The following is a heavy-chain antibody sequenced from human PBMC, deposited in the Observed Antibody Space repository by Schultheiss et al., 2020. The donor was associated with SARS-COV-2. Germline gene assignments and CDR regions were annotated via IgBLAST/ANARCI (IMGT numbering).Heavy chain of an antibody. D-gene: IGHD6-13*01. CDR2: ISSSSSYI. CDR1: GFTFRNAW. J-gene: IGHJ6*02. Sequence: GGSLRLSCAASGFTFRNAWMSWVRHAPGKGLEWVSSISSSSSYIYYADSVKGRFTISRDNAKNSLYLQMHSLRAEDTAVYYCANLHSPSSSWYRYYYYYGMDVWGQGTTVTVSS. V-gene: IGHV3-21*04. CDR3: ANLHSPSSSWYRYYYYYGMDV.